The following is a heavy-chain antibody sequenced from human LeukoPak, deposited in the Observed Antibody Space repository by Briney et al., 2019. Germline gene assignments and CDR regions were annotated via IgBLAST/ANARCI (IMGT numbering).Heavy chain of an antibody. Sequence: GGSLRLSCAASGFTFSSYTMNWVRQAPGKGLEWVLSISSSSSYIYFADSVKGRFTSSRDNAKNSLYLQMNSLRAEDTAVYYCARDRDGSGWHDYWGQGTLVTVSS. CDR3: ARDRDGSGWHDY. J-gene: IGHJ4*02. D-gene: IGHD6-19*01. V-gene: IGHV3-21*01. CDR1: GFTFSSYT. CDR2: ISSSSSYI.